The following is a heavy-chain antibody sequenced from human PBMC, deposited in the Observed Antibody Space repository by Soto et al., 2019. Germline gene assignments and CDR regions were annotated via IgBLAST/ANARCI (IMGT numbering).Heavy chain of an antibody. CDR3: ARGWLQLKVNDY. Sequence: TSETLSLTCAVYGGSFSGYYWSWIRQPPGKGLEWIGEINHSGSTNYNPSLKSRVTISVDTSKNQFSLKLSSVTAAGTAVYYCARGWLQLKVNDYWGQGTLVTVSS. CDR2: INHSGST. CDR1: GGSFSGYY. D-gene: IGHD5-12*01. J-gene: IGHJ4*02. V-gene: IGHV4-34*01.